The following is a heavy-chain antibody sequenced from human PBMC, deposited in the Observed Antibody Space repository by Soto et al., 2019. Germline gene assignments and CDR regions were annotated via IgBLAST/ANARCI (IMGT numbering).Heavy chain of an antibody. CDR3: ARDPSPYTSGWYGIDF. J-gene: IGHJ4*01. Sequence: PGCSLRLSCAASGFMFSAYAMLWVRQAPGKGLEWVAAISYDGTNKYYADSIKGRFTISRDNSANTLFLQVNSLRREDTAMYYCARDPSPYTSGWYGIDFWGHGTLVTVSS. CDR1: GFMFSAYA. V-gene: IGHV3-30*04. D-gene: IGHD6-19*01. CDR2: ISYDGTNK.